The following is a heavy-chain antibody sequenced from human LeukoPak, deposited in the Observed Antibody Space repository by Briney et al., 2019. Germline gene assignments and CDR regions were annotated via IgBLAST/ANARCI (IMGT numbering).Heavy chain of an antibody. Sequence: GGSLRLSCAASGFTFSSYAMHWVRQAPGKGLEWVAVISYDGSNKYYADSVKGRFTISRDNSKNTLYLQMNSLRAEVTAVYYCARGVVDGWIQPSLLDYWGQGTLVTVSS. D-gene: IGHD5-18*01. CDR3: ARGVVDGWIQPSLLDY. V-gene: IGHV3-30*04. J-gene: IGHJ4*02. CDR1: GFTFSSYA. CDR2: ISYDGSNK.